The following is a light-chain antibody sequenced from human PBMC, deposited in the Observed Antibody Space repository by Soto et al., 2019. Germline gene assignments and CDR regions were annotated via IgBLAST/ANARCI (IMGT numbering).Light chain of an antibody. J-gene: IGKJ1*01. CDR3: QQYNNWPPWT. V-gene: IGKV3D-15*01. Sequence: EIVMTQSPATRSVSPGERPTLPCRASQSVSSNLAWYQQKPGQAPRLLIYGASTRANGIPARFSGSGSGTELTLTISSLQSEDFAVYYCQQYNNWPPWTFSPGTKV. CDR1: QSVSSN. CDR2: GAS.